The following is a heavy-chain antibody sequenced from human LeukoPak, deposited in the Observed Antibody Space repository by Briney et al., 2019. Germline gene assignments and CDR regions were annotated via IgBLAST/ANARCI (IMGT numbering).Heavy chain of an antibody. V-gene: IGHV3-23*01. CDR2: ISGSGGST. J-gene: IGHJ6*02. CDR3: ARAGPVYYYYGMDV. Sequence: GGSLRLSCAASGFTFSSYAMSWVRQAPGKGLEWVSAISGSGGSTYYADSVKGRFTISRHNSKNTLYLQMNSLRAEDTAVYYCARAGPVYYYYGMDVWGQGTTVTVSS. D-gene: IGHD3-10*01. CDR1: GFTFSSYA.